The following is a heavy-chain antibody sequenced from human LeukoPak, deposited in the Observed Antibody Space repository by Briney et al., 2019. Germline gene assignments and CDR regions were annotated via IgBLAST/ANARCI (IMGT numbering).Heavy chain of an antibody. Sequence: AGGSLRLSCAASGFTFSSYGMPWVRQAPGKGLEWVAVIWYDGSNKYYADSVKGRFTISRDNSKNTLYLQMNSLRAEDTAVYYCARTHIVATTTFDYWGQGTLVTVSS. CDR2: IWYDGSNK. D-gene: IGHD5-12*01. J-gene: IGHJ4*02. CDR3: ARTHIVATTTFDY. CDR1: GFTFSSYG. V-gene: IGHV3-33*01.